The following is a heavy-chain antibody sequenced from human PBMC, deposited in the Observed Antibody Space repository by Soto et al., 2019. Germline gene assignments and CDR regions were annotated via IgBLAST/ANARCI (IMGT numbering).Heavy chain of an antibody. CDR1: GFTLSSYA. D-gene: IGHD6-19*01. CDR2: ISNGGINL. J-gene: IGHJ4*02. CDR3: SREVQYTSAFGISSSFDY. V-gene: IGHV3-30-3*01. Sequence: QGQLEESGGVVVQPGRSLRLSCAAAGFTLSSYAIHWVRQAPGKVLEWLTVISNGGINLYFEDSVKGRFTISRYNSENTLYLQMNSLRSEDTAVYYCSREVQYTSAFGISSSFDYWGQGTLVTVSS.